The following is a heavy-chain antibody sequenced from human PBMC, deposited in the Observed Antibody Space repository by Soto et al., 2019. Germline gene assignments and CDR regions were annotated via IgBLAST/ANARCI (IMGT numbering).Heavy chain of an antibody. CDR3: ARGPPLGY. CDR2: IYHSRST. V-gene: IGHV4-30-2*01. CDR1: GGSISSGGYS. J-gene: IGHJ4*02. Sequence: SETLSLTCAVSGGSISSGGYSWSWIRQPPGKGLECIGYIYHSRSTYYNPSLKSRVTTSVDRSKNQFSLKLSSVTAADTAVYYCARGPPLGYWGQGTLVTVSS.